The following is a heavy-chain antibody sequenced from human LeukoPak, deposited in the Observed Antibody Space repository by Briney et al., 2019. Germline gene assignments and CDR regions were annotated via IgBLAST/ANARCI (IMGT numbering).Heavy chain of an antibody. V-gene: IGHV3-23*01. Sequence: PGGSLRLSCAASGFTFSSYAMSWVRQAPGKGLEWVSAISGSGSNTYYADSLRGRFTISRDNSKNTVLLQMNSLRAEDTAEYYCARERLVVGSAYDFWGQGTLVTVSS. CDR3: ARERLVVGSAYDF. J-gene: IGHJ4*02. D-gene: IGHD1-26*01. CDR1: GFTFSSYA. CDR2: ISGSGSNT.